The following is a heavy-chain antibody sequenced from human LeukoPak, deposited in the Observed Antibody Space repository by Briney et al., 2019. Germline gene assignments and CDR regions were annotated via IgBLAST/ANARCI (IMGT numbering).Heavy chain of an antibody. J-gene: IGHJ4*02. CDR3: GRHAAFAPFDL. Sequence: PSETLSLTCTISGASISNDYWGWIRQPPGKGLEWIASASTYYSSSLESRVTMSIDTSKNQFSLRLTSLTAADTAVYYCGRHAAFAPFDLWGQGSLVTASS. CDR2: AST. V-gene: IGHV4-39*01. CDR1: GASISNDY.